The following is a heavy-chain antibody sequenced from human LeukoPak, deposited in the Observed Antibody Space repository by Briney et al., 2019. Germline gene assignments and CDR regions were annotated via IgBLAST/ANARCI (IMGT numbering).Heavy chain of an antibody. CDR2: IYYSGST. D-gene: IGHD1-26*01. CDR3: ARLYSGSYYVPHYYYYYGMDV. J-gene: IGHJ6*02. Sequence: PSETLSLTCTVSGGSISSGDYYWSWIRQPPGKGLEWIGYIYYSGSTNYNPSLKSRVTISVDTSKNQFSLKLSSVTAADTAVYYCARLYSGSYYVPHYYYYYGMDVWGQGTTVTVSS. CDR1: GGSISSGDYY. V-gene: IGHV4-61*08.